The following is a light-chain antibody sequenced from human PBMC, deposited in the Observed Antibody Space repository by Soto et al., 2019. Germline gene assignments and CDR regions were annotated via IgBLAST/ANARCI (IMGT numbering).Light chain of an antibody. CDR3: QQYNTWT. V-gene: IGKV1-5*01. CDR1: QSISSY. CDR2: DAS. J-gene: IGKJ1*01. Sequence: EIQMTQSPSSLSASVGDRVTITCRASQSISSYLNWYQQKPGKAPKLLIYDASSLESGVPSRFSGSGSGTEFTLTISSLQPDDFATYYCQQYNTWTFGQGTKVDTK.